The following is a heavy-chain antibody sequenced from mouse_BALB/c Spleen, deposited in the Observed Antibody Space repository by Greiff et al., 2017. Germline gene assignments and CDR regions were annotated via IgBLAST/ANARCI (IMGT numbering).Heavy chain of an antibody. CDR3: ARSGIHYYGPIAY. J-gene: IGHJ3*01. V-gene: IGHV1S81*02. CDR2: INPSNGRT. Sequence: QVQLQQPGAELVKPGASVKLSCKASGYTFTSYWMHWVKQRPGQGLEWIGEINPSNGRTNYNEKFKSKATLTVDKSSSTAYMQLSSLTSEDSAVYYCARSGIHYYGPIAYWGQGTLFTVSA. CDR1: GYTFTSYW. D-gene: IGHD1-2*01.